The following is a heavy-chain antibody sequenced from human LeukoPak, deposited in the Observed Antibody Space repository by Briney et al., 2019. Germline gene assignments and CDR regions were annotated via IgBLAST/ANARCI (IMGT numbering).Heavy chain of an antibody. CDR3: ARDIVGPTAGWFDP. Sequence: SETLSLTCAVSGYSITSGSYWGWIRQPPGKGLEWIGSIHHSGITYYNPSLESRVTISVDTSKNHFSLKVTSVTAADAAVYYCARDIVGPTAGWFDPWGPGTLVTVSS. V-gene: IGHV4-38-2*02. CDR2: IHHSGIT. D-gene: IGHD1-26*01. J-gene: IGHJ5*02. CDR1: GYSITSGSY.